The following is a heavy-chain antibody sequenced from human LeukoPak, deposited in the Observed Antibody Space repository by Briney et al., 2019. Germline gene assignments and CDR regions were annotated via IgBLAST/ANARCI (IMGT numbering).Heavy chain of an antibody. V-gene: IGHV3-30*18. CDR2: ISYDGSNK. D-gene: IGHD3-16*01. J-gene: IGHJ4*02. CDR3: ANEAWGLPRY. Sequence: PGGSLRLSCAASGFTFSSYGMHWVRQAPGKGLEWVAVISYDGSNKYYADSVKGRFTISRDNAKNSLYLQMNSLRAEDTAVYYCANEAWGLPRYWGQGTLVTVSS. CDR1: GFTFSSYG.